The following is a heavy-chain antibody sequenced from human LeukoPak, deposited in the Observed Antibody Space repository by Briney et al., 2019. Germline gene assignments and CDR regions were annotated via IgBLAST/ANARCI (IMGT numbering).Heavy chain of an antibody. D-gene: IGHD1-1*01. Sequence: GGSLRLSCAASGFTFDDYAMHWVRQAPGKGLEWVLGISWNSGSIGYADSVKGRFTISRDNAKNSLYLQMNSLRAEDTALYYCAKDRGKGWNQYYFDYWGQGTLVTVSS. J-gene: IGHJ4*02. V-gene: IGHV3-9*01. CDR2: ISWNSGSI. CDR3: AKDRGKGWNQYYFDY. CDR1: GFTFDDYA.